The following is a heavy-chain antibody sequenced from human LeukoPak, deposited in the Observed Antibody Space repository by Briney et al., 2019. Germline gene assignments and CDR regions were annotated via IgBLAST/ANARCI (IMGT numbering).Heavy chain of an antibody. V-gene: IGHV3-74*01. D-gene: IGHD1-26*01. CDR2: INSDGITT. CDR3: ARGGSGCFDI. J-gene: IGHJ3*02. Sequence: GGSLRLSCAASGFTFSSYWMHWVRQAPGKGLVWVSHINSDGITTSFADSVKGRFTISRDNAKNTVDPQMNSLRAEDTAVYYCARGGSGCFDIWGQGTLVTVSS. CDR1: GFTFSSYW.